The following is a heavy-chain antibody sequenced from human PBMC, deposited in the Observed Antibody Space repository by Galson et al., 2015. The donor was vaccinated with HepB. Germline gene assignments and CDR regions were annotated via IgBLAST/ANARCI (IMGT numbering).Heavy chain of an antibody. Sequence: SLRLSCAASGFTFSRSWMHWVRQSPGKGLVWVSHINPDGSRTCYADSVKGRVTISRDNDRNTLHLQLDSPTDEDTALYFCVSTYWGAPYFWGQGTLVTVSS. J-gene: IGHJ4*02. CDR1: GFTFSRSW. V-gene: IGHV3-74*01. CDR2: INPDGSRT. D-gene: IGHD2/OR15-2a*01. CDR3: VSTYWGAPYF.